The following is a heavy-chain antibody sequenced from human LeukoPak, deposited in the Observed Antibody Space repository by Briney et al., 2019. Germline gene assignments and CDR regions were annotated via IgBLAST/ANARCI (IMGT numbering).Heavy chain of an antibody. CDR2: INHSGST. CDR1: GGSFSGYY. J-gene: IGHJ5*02. CDR3: ARGPVGPAAFDP. V-gene: IGHV4-34*01. D-gene: IGHD2-2*01. Sequence: SETLSLTCAVYGGSFSGYYWSWISQPPGKGLEWIGEINHSGSTNYNPPLKRRVTISVDTSKTQFSLKLSSVTPADTAVYYCARGPVGPAAFDPWGQGTLVTVSS.